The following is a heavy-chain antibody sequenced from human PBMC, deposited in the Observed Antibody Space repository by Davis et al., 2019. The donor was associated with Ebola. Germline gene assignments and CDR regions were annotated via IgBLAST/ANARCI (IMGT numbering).Heavy chain of an antibody. Sequence: ASVKISCKASGYTFTGYYMHWVRQAPGQGLEWMGRINPNSGGTNYAQKFQGRVTMTRDTSISTAYMELSRLRSDDTAVYYCARDLVGDAFDIWGQGTMVTVSS. CDR3: ARDLVGDAFDI. V-gene: IGHV1-2*06. CDR1: GYTFTGYY. CDR2: INPNSGGT. J-gene: IGHJ3*02. D-gene: IGHD2-8*02.